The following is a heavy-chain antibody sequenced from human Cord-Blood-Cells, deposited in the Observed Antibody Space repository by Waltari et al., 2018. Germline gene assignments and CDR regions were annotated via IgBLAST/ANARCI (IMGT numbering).Heavy chain of an antibody. Sequence: EVQLVESGGGLVQPGGSLRLSCAASGFTFSSYWMSWVRQAPGKGLEWVTKIKQDGSEKYYVDSVKGRFTISRDNAKNSLYLQMNSLGAEDTAVYYCARTSAKGPFDPWGQGTLVTVSS. CDR3: ARTSAKGPFDP. CDR1: GFTFSSYW. CDR2: IKQDGSEK. J-gene: IGHJ5*02. D-gene: IGHD6-25*01. V-gene: IGHV3-7*05.